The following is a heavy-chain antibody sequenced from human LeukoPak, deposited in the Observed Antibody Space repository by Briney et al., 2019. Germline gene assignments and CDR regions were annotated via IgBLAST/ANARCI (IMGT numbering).Heavy chain of an antibody. D-gene: IGHD6-19*01. CDR3: ARDDAVAGLSFDY. CDR1: GFIFSNYW. Sequence: GGSLRLSCAASGFIFSNYWMSWVRQAPGKGLEWVANIKQDGSEKYYVDSVKGRFTISRDNAKNSLYLQMNGLKAEDTAVYYCARDDAVAGLSFDYWGQGTLVTVSS. V-gene: IGHV3-7*01. J-gene: IGHJ4*02. CDR2: IKQDGSEK.